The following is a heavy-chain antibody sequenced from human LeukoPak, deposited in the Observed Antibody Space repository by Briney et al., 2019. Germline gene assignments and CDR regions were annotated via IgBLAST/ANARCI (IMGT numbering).Heavy chain of an antibody. D-gene: IGHD1-26*01. CDR3: AKNGGSWPYYFDY. CDR2: IKQDGDEK. CDR1: GFAFSSHW. V-gene: IGHV3-7*01. Sequence: GGSLRLSCAASGFAFSSHWMSWVRQAPGKGLEWVANIKQDGDEKYYVDSVRGRFTISRDNAMMSLYLEMTSLRGEDTAVYYCAKNGGSWPYYFDYWGQGSLVTVSS. J-gene: IGHJ4*02.